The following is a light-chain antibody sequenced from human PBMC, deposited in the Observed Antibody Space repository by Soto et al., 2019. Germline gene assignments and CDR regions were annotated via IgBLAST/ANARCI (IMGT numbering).Light chain of an antibody. Sequence: PGERATLSCRASQRFSSTYLAWYQQKPGQTPRLLIYDASSRATGIPDRFSGSGSGTDFTLTISRLEPEDFAVYYCQQYGSSPYWAFGQGTKVEIK. J-gene: IGKJ1*01. CDR3: QQYGSSPYWA. V-gene: IGKV3-20*01. CDR1: QRFSSTY. CDR2: DAS.